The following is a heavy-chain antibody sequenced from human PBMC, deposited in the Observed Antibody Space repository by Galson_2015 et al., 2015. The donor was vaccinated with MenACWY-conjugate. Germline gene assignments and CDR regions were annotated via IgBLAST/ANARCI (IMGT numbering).Heavy chain of an antibody. J-gene: IGHJ6*02. CDR3: ARDSQLVLRGRGMDV. CDR2: TYYRSKWYN. CDR1: GDSVSSHSAA. Sequence: CAISGDSVSSHSAAWNWIRQSPSRGLEWLGRTYYRSKWYNDYAVSVKSRITINPDTSKNQFSLQLNSVTPGDTAVYYCARDSQLVLRGRGMDVWGQGTPVTVSS. V-gene: IGHV6-1*01. D-gene: IGHD6-6*01.